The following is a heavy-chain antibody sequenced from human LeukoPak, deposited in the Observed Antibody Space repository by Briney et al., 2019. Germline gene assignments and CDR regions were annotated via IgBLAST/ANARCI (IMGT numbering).Heavy chain of an antibody. Sequence: GGSLGLSCAASGFTFSSYGMHWVRQAPGKGLEWVAVIWYDGSNKYYADSVKGRFTISRDNSKNTLYLQMNSLRAEDTAVYYCARDVGGNSGSAFDIWGQGTMVTVSS. J-gene: IGHJ3*02. CDR2: IWYDGSNK. CDR1: GFTFSSYG. D-gene: IGHD4-23*01. V-gene: IGHV3-33*01. CDR3: ARDVGGNSGSAFDI.